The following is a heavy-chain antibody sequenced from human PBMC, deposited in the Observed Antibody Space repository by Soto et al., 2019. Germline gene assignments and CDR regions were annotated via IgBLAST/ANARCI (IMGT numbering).Heavy chain of an antibody. J-gene: IGHJ6*02. CDR2: ISYDGSNK. D-gene: IGHD2-8*01. Sequence: QVQLVESGGGVVQPGRSLRLSCAASGFTFSSYGMHWVRQAPGKGLEWVAVISYDGSNKYYADSVKGRFTISRDNSKNTLYLQMNSLRAEDTAVYYCAKGCLDCTNGVCPPEVDGMDVWGQGTTVTVSS. V-gene: IGHV3-30*18. CDR3: AKGCLDCTNGVCPPEVDGMDV. CDR1: GFTFSSYG.